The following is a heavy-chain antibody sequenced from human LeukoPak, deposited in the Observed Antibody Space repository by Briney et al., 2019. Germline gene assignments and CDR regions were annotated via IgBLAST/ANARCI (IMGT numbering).Heavy chain of an antibody. CDR2: IYYSGST. J-gene: IGHJ6*02. CDR1: GGSISSSSYY. V-gene: IGHV4-39*07. D-gene: IGHD1-26*01. CDR3: ARDPLGGSPPYYYYGMDA. Sequence: SETLSLTCTVSGGSISSSSYYWGWIRQPPGKGLEWIGSIYYSGSTYYNPSLKSRVTISVDTSKNQFSLKLSSVTAADTAVYYCARDPLGGSPPYYYYGMDAWGQGTTVTVSS.